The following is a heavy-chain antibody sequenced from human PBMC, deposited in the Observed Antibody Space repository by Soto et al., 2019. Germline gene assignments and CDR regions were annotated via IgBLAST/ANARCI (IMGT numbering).Heavy chain of an antibody. J-gene: IGHJ5*02. V-gene: IGHV4-30-4*01. Sequence: TLSLTCTVSGGSISSGDYYWSWIRQPPGKGLEWIGYIYYSGSTYYNPSLKSRVTISVDTSKNQFSLKLSSVTAADTAVYYCARVSPIFGVVTIGDNWFDPWGQGTLVTVSS. D-gene: IGHD3-3*01. CDR1: GGSISSGDYY. CDR2: IYYSGST. CDR3: ARVSPIFGVVTIGDNWFDP.